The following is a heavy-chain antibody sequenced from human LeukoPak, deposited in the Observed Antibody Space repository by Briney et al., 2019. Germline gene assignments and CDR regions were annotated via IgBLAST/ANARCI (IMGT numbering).Heavy chain of an antibody. CDR1: GGSISSYY. D-gene: IGHD6-19*01. J-gene: IGHJ4*02. V-gene: IGHV4-59*08. CDR2: IYYSGST. Sequence: TSETLSLTCTVSGGSISSYYWSWIRQPPGKGLEWIGYIYYSGSTNYNPSLKSRVTISVDTSKNQFSLKLSSVTAADTAVYYCARLLYSSGWYYFDYWGQGTLVTVSS. CDR3: ARLLYSSGWYYFDY.